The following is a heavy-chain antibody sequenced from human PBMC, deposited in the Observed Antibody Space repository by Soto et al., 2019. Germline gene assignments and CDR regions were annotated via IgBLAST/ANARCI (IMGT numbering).Heavy chain of an antibody. D-gene: IGHD6-13*01. J-gene: IGHJ3*02. Sequence: QVQLQQSGPGLVRPSQTLSLTCTISGDSVSSNSAAWNWIRQSPSRGLEWLGRTYYRSKWYNDYAVSVKSRITINPDTPKNQFSLQLSSVSPDDTAVYYCARWYRDGFDIWGQGTVVTVSS. V-gene: IGHV6-1*01. CDR3: ARWYRDGFDI. CDR2: TYYRSKWYN. CDR1: GDSVSSNSAA.